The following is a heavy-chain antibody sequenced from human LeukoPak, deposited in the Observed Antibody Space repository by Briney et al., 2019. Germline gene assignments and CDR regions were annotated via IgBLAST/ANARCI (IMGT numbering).Heavy chain of an antibody. D-gene: IGHD2-2*01. J-gene: IGHJ4*02. V-gene: IGHV4-39*01. CDR2: IYYSGST. CDR3: ARHIVVVPAAYFDY. Sequence: SETLSLTCTVSGGSISSSSYYWGWIRQPPGTGLEWIGSIYYSGSTYYNPSLKSRVTISVDTSKNQFSLKLSSVTAAGTAVYYCARHIVVVPAAYFDYWGQGTLVTVSS. CDR1: GGSISSSSYY.